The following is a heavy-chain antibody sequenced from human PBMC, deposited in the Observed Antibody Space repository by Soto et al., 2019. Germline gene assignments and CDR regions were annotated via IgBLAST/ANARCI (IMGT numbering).Heavy chain of an antibody. CDR1: GGTFSNYA. V-gene: IGHV1-69*13. CDR2: IIPIFGTA. J-gene: IGHJ5*02. D-gene: IGHD4-17*01. Sequence: SVKVSCKASGGTFSNYAISWVRQAPGQGLEWMGGIIPIFGTANYAQKFQGRVTITVDESTSTAYMELSSLRSEDTAVYYCARSTVVTQARLFDRWGQGTLVTVCS. CDR3: ARSTVVTQARLFDR.